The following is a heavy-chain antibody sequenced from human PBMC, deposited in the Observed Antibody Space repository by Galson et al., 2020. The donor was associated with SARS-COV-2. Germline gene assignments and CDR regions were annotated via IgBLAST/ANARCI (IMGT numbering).Heavy chain of an antibody. CDR3: ARGVIAVAGVIEYYDDGMDV. V-gene: IGHV4-34*01. D-gene: IGHD6-19*01. CDR2: INHSGST. CDR1: GGSFSGYY. J-gene: IGHJ6*02. Sequence: SETLSLTCTVYGGSFSGYYWSWIRQPPGKGLEWIGEINHSGSTNYNPSLKSRVTISVDTSKNQFSLKLSSVTAADTAVYYCARGVIAVAGVIEYYDDGMDVWGQGTTGTVSS.